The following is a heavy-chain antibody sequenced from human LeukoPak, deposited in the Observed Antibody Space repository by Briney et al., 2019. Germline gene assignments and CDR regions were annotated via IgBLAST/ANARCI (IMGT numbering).Heavy chain of an antibody. D-gene: IGHD2-2*01. CDR1: GFTFSSYA. V-gene: IGHV3-23*01. J-gene: IGHJ4*02. CDR2: ISGSGGST. Sequence: PGGSLRLSCAASGFTFSSYAMSWVRQAPGKGLEWVSVISGSGGSTYYADSVKGRFTISRDNSKNTLYLQMNSLRAEDTAVYYCVLSTSYVKFDYWGQGTLVTVSS. CDR3: VLSTSYVKFDY.